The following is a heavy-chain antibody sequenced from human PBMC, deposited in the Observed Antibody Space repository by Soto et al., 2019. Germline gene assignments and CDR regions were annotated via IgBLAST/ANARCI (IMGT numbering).Heavy chain of an antibody. Sequence: SETLSLTCTVSGGSIISGGYYWICIRQHPGKGLEWIGYIYYSGSTYYNPSLKSRVTISVDTSKNQFSLKLSSVTAADTAVYYCARDLGYDYRGKYNWFDPWGQGTLVTVSS. CDR1: GGSIISGGYY. CDR2: IYYSGST. J-gene: IGHJ5*02. D-gene: IGHD5-12*01. V-gene: IGHV4-31*03. CDR3: ARDLGYDYRGKYNWFDP.